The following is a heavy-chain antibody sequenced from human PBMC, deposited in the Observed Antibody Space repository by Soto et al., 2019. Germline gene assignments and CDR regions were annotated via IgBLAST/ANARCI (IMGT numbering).Heavy chain of an antibody. CDR3: ATSLWFGTQPEI. D-gene: IGHD3-10*01. Sequence: SETLSLTCAVSGGSFSDNYWTWFRQPPNKGLEWIGEISPSGTTKYIPSLWSRATISVDTSKNQFSPKVTSVTAADTAVYYCATSLWFGTQPEIWGRGTLVTVSS. CDR2: ISPSGTT. V-gene: IGHV4-34*01. J-gene: IGHJ4*02. CDR1: GGSFSDNY.